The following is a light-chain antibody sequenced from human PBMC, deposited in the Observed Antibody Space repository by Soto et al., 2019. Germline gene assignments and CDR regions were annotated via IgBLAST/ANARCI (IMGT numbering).Light chain of an antibody. CDR1: QRISTY. CDR2: AAS. J-gene: IGKJ1*01. V-gene: IGKV1-39*01. CDR3: QQCYSSPRT. Sequence: DIQMTQSPSTLSAGVGDRVTITCRASQRISTYLNWYQQKPGKAPTLLIYAASSLQSGVPSRFSGGGSGTDFTLTINTLQPEDFAIHFCQQCYSSPRTFGQGTKVEIK.